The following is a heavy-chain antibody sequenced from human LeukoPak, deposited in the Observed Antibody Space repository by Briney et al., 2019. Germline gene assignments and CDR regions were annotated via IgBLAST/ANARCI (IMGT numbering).Heavy chain of an antibody. D-gene: IGHD3-3*01. CDR3: ARTPIYDFWSGYYSRWFDP. V-gene: IGHV1-2*02. CDR2: INPNSGGT. Sequence: ASVKVSCKASGYTFTGYYMHWVRQAPGQGLEWMGWINPNSGGTNYAQKFQGRVTMTRDTSISTAYMELSRLRSDDTAVYYCARTPIYDFWSGYYSRWFDPWGQGTLVTVSS. J-gene: IGHJ5*02. CDR1: GYTFTGYY.